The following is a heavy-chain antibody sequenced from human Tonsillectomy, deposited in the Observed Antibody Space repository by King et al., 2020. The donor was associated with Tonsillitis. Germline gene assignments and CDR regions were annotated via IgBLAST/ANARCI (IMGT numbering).Heavy chain of an antibody. Sequence: VQLVESGAEVKKPGSSVKVSCKASGGTFSSYAISWVRQAPGQGLEWMGGIIPIFGTANYAQKFQGRVTITADESTSTAYMELSSLRSEDTAVYYCARGGGGYSYGLDWYFDLWGRGTLVTVSS. D-gene: IGHD5-18*01. CDR2: IIPIFGTA. V-gene: IGHV1-69*01. J-gene: IGHJ2*01. CDR3: ARGGGGYSYGLDWYFDL. CDR1: GGTFSSYA.